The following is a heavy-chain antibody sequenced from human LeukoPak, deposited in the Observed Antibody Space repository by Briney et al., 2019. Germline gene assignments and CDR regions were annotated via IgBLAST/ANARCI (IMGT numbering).Heavy chain of an antibody. CDR1: GYSFTSYF. CDR3: ARARPDSSGRYQRPFDY. CDR2: INPSAGGI. J-gene: IGHJ4*02. Sequence: VASVKVSCKASGYSFTSYFMHWVRQAPGQGLEWMGIINPSAGGIDYAQKFQGRITMTRDTSTSTVYMELRSLRSEDTAVYYCARARPDSSGRYQRPFDYWGQGTLVTVSS. D-gene: IGHD6-19*01. V-gene: IGHV1-46*01.